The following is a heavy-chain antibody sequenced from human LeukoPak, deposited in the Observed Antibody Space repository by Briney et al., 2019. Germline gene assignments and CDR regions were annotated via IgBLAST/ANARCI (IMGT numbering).Heavy chain of an antibody. CDR1: GLTVSSNY. V-gene: IGHV3-66*01. Sequence: GGSLRLSCAASGLTVSSNYMSWVRQAPGKGLEWVSVIYSGGSTYYADSVKGRFTISRDNSKNTLYLQMNSLRAEDTAVYYCARDRPYSTDDYWGQGTLVTVSS. J-gene: IGHJ4*02. CDR3: ARDRPYSTDDY. D-gene: IGHD6-13*01. CDR2: IYSGGST.